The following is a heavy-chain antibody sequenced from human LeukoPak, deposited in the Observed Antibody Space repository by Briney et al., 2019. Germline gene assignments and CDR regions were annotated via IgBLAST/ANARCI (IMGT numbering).Heavy chain of an antibody. J-gene: IGHJ3*02. Sequence: GGSLRLSCAASGFTFSSYWMSWVRQAPGKGLEWVANIKQDGSEKYYVDSVKGRFTISRDNAKNSLYLQMNSLRAEDTAVYYCARNLQYYDFWSGYCSSPKDAFDIWGQGTMVTVSS. CDR3: ARNLQYYDFWSGYCSSPKDAFDI. CDR2: IKQDGSEK. D-gene: IGHD3-3*01. CDR1: GFTFSSYW. V-gene: IGHV3-7*01.